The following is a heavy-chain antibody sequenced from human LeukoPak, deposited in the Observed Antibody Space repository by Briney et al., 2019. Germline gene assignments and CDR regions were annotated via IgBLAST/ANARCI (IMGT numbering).Heavy chain of an antibody. CDR1: GGYIITSDHY. J-gene: IGHJ5*02. Sequence: SSETLSLTCSVSGGYIITSDHYWGWIRQPPGKGLEWIGSIYYTGSTSTNPFFKSRVTVSVDTSKNQFSLNLTSVTAADTAVYYCARERYYYGGKTWFDPWGQGTLVTVSS. D-gene: IGHD4-23*01. CDR2: IYYTGST. CDR3: ARERYYYGGKTWFDP. V-gene: IGHV4-39*07.